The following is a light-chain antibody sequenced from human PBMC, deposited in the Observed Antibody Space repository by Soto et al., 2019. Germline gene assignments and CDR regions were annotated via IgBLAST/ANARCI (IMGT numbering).Light chain of an antibody. CDR1: QSVSSN. Sequence: EIVMTQSPATLSVSPGERATLSCRASQSVSSNLAWYQHKPGQAPRLLIFGASTRATGIPARFSGSGSGTEFTLTISSLQSEDFAVYYCQQYNYYLTFGQGTRLEIK. CDR2: GAS. CDR3: QQYNYYLT. J-gene: IGKJ5*01. V-gene: IGKV3-15*01.